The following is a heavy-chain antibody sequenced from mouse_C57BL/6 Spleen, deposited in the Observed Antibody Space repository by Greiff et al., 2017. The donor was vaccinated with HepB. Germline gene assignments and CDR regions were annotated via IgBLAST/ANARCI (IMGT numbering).Heavy chain of an antibody. V-gene: IGHV5-4*01. CDR2: ISDGGSYT. D-gene: IGHD1-1*01. CDR1: GFTFSSYA. CDR3: AREAHYYGRPYFDY. J-gene: IGHJ2*01. Sequence: EVKLVESGGGLVKPGGSLKLSCAASGFTFSSYAMSWVRQTPEKRLEWVATISDGGSYTYYPDNVKGRFTISRDNAKNNLYLQMSHLKSEDTAMYYCAREAHYYGRPYFDYWGQGTTLTVSS.